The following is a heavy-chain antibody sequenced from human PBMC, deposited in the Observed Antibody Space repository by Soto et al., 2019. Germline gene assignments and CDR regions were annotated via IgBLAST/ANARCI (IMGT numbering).Heavy chain of an antibody. J-gene: IGHJ6*02. CDR2: INAGNGNT. Sequence: ASVKVSCKASGYTFTSYAMHWVRQAPGQRLEWMGWINAGNGNTKYSQKFQGRVTITRDTSASTAYMELSSLRSEDTAVYYCASPYYDFWSGYYITPPLDYYYGMDVWGQGTTVTVSS. CDR3: ASPYYDFWSGYYITPPLDYYYGMDV. D-gene: IGHD3-3*01. V-gene: IGHV1-3*01. CDR1: GYTFTSYA.